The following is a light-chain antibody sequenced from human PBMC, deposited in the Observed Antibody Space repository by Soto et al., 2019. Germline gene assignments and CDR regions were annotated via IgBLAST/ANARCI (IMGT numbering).Light chain of an antibody. Sequence: EIVLTQSPGTLSLSPGERATLSCRAGQSVRNSYLAWYQQTPGQAPRLLIYGASQRATGIPDRFSGSGSGTDFTITISRLEPEDFAVSYCQQYGTSPQFTFGPGTKVDI. J-gene: IGKJ3*01. CDR3: QQYGTSPQFT. CDR2: GAS. V-gene: IGKV3-20*01. CDR1: QSVRNSY.